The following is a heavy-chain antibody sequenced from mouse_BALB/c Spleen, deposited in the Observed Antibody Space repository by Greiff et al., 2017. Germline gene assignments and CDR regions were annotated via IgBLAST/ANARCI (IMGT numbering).Heavy chain of an antibody. CDR3: ARPLWDYIYAMDY. CDR1: GFTFSSFG. Sequence: EVKPMESGGGLVQPGGSRKLSCAASGFTFSSFGMHWVRQAPEKGLEWVAYISSGSSTIYYADTVKGRFTISRDNPKNTLFLQMTSLRSEDTAMYYCARPLWDYIYAMDYWGQGTSVTVSS. D-gene: IGHD1-1*02. V-gene: IGHV5-17*02. J-gene: IGHJ4*01. CDR2: ISSGSSTI.